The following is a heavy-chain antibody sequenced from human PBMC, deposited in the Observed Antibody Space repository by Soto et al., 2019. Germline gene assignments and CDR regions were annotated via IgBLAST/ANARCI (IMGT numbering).Heavy chain of an antibody. CDR2: IYHSGST. D-gene: IGHD2-15*01. Sequence: SESLSLTCAVSGGSISSGGYSWSWIRQPPGKGLEWIGYIYHSGSTYYNPSLKSRVTISVDRSKNQFSLKLSSVTAADTAVYYCARAPIVVGEGDAFDIWGQGTMVTVSS. CDR3: ARAPIVVGEGDAFDI. V-gene: IGHV4-30-2*01. J-gene: IGHJ3*02. CDR1: GGSISSGGYS.